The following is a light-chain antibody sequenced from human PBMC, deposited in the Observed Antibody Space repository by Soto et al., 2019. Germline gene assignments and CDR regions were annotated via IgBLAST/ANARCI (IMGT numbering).Light chain of an antibody. Sequence: QSALTQPASVSGSPGQSITISCTRTSSDVGAYNYVSWYQQHPGKVPKLMIYDVSNRPSGVSNRFSGSKSGNTASLTLSGLQAEDEADYYCSSYTNSKSYVFGTGTKLTVL. J-gene: IGLJ1*01. CDR1: SSDVGAYNY. CDR3: SSYTNSKSYV. CDR2: DVS. V-gene: IGLV2-14*03.